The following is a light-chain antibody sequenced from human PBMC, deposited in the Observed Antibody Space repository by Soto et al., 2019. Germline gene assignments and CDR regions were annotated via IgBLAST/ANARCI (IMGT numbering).Light chain of an antibody. J-gene: IGKJ5*01. CDR1: QSVDNGY. V-gene: IGKV3-11*01. CDR3: QQRSNWPPIT. Sequence: EIVLTQSPGTLSLSPGERATLPCRASQSVDNGYLAWYQQKPGQAPRLLIYDASNRATGIPARFSGSGSGTDFTLTISSLEPEDFAVYYCQQRSNWPPITFGQGTRLEIK. CDR2: DAS.